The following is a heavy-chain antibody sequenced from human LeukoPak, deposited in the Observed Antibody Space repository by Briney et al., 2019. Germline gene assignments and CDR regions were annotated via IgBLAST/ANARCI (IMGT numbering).Heavy chain of an antibody. CDR2: ISSSGSTI. CDR3: ARDPVNLIAAAGTHP. D-gene: IGHD6-13*01. J-gene: IGHJ5*02. V-gene: IGHV3-48*04. CDR1: GFTFSSYA. Sequence: GGSLRLSCAASGFTFSSYAMSWVRQAPGKGLEWVSYISSSGSTIYYADSVKGRFTISRDNAKNSLYLQMNSLRAEDTAVYYCARDPVNLIAAAGTHPWGQGTLVTVSS.